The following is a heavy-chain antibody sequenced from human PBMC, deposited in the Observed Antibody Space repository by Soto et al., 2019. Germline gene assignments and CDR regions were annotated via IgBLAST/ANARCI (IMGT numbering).Heavy chain of an antibody. CDR1: GGSISSGGYS. Sequence: QLQLQESGSGLVKPSQTLSLTCAVSGGSISSGGYSWSWIRQPPGKGLEWIGYIYHSGSTYYNPSLKSRVNISVDRSKNKFSLKLSSVTAADTAVYYCARAHYGDYGYGMDVWGQGTTVTVSS. J-gene: IGHJ6*02. CDR3: ARAHYGDYGYGMDV. D-gene: IGHD4-17*01. CDR2: IYHSGST. V-gene: IGHV4-30-2*01.